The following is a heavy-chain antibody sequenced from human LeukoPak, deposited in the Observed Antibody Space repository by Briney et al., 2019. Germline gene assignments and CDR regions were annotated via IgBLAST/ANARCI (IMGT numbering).Heavy chain of an antibody. V-gene: IGHV4-30-2*01. CDR3: AREDDFYGMDV. CDR1: GGSISSGGYS. J-gene: IGHJ6*02. D-gene: IGHD3-3*01. CDR2: IYHSGST. Sequence: SETLSLTCAVSGGSISSGGYSWSWIRQPPGKGLEWIGYIYHSGSTYYNPSPKSRVTISVDRSKNQFSLKLSSVTAADTAVYYCAREDDFYGMDVWGQGTTVTVSS.